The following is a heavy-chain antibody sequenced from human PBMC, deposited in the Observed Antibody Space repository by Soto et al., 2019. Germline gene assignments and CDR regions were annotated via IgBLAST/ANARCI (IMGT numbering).Heavy chain of an antibody. J-gene: IGHJ4*02. CDR3: ARVVYSVYDTLGDFDY. CDR2: ISAYNGNT. V-gene: IGHV1-18*04. D-gene: IGHD5-12*01. CDR1: GYTFTSYG. Sequence: QVKLVQSGAEVKKPGASVKVSCKASGYTFTSYGISWVRQAPGQGLEWMGWISAYNGNTNYAQKLQGRVTMTTDTSTSTAYMELRSLRSDDTAVYYCARVVYSVYDTLGDFDYWGQGTLVTVAS.